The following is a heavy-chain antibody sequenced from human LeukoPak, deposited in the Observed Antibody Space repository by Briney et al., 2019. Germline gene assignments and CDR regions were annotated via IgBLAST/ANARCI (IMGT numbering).Heavy chain of an antibody. J-gene: IGHJ6*03. V-gene: IGHV3-30*04. Sequence: GTSLRLSCEASGFTFSTFPMHWVRQTPDKRLEWVAVISDDGRDTYYADSVKGRFTISRDNSKNTLYPQMNSLSPEDTAVVYCARVGRVSIYPSYMDVWGEGTTVLVSS. CDR1: GFTFSTFP. CDR2: ISDDGRDT. D-gene: IGHD6-6*01. CDR3: ARVGRVSIYPSYMDV.